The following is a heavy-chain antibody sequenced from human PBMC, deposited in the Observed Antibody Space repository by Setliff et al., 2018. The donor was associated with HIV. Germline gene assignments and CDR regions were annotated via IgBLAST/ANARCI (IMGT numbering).Heavy chain of an antibody. CDR2: VCRTGST. J-gene: IGHJ4*02. Sequence: SETLSLTCTVSGYSISSRYYWGWIRQPPGKGLEWIGSVCRTGSTYYNPSLKSRVTMSADTSKNQFSLKLSSVTAADTAVYYCASSPAWRSDFGLHTFDYWGQGTLVTVSS. V-gene: IGHV4-38-2*02. CDR1: GYSISSRYY. CDR3: ASSPAWRSDFGLHTFDY. D-gene: IGHD2-2*01.